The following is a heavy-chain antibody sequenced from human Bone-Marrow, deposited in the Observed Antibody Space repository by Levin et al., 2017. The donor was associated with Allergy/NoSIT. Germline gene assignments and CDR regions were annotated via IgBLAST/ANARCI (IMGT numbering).Heavy chain of an antibody. CDR3: AGSRSSGANFDY. V-gene: IGHV6-1*01. J-gene: IGHJ4*02. Sequence: SETLSLTCAISGDSVSSNSATWNWIRQSPSRGLEWLGRTYYRSKWYNDYAVSVKSRITINPDTSKNQFSLQLNAVTHEDTAVYYCAGSRSSGANFDYWGQGTLVTVSS. CDR1: GDSVSSNSAT. D-gene: IGHD6-19*01. CDR2: TYYRSKWYN.